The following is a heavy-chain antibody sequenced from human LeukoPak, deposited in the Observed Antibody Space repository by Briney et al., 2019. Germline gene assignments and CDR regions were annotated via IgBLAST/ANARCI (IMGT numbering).Heavy chain of an antibody. V-gene: IGHV3-30*02. CDR3: AKDLGNWNSENYFDY. D-gene: IGHD1-7*01. CDR1: GFTFSSYG. CDR2: IRYDGSNK. J-gene: IGHJ4*02. Sequence: PGGSLRLSCAASGFTFSSYGMHWVRQAPGKGLEWVAFIRYDGSNKYYADSVKGRFTISRDNSKNTLYLQMNSLRAEDTAVYYCAKDLGNWNSENYFDYWGQGTLVTVSS.